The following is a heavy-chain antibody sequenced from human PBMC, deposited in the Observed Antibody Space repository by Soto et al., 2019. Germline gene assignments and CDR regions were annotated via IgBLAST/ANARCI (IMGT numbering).Heavy chain of an antibody. D-gene: IGHD2-15*01. J-gene: IGHJ6*02. V-gene: IGHV4-4*07. CDR2: IYTSGST. CDR1: GGSISIYY. CDR3: ARQHCRGGGCYSGTPSYYYFGMDV. Sequence: SETLSLTCTVSGGSISIYYWGWIRQPAGKXLEWIGRIYTSGSTNYNPSLKSRVTMSVDTSKNQFSLRLTSVTAADTAIYYCARQHCRGGGCYSGTPSYYYFGMDVWGQGTTVTVSS.